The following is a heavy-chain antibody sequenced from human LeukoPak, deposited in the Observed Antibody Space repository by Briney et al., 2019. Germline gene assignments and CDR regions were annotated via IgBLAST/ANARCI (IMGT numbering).Heavy chain of an antibody. CDR1: GYAFTGYY. V-gene: IGHV1-2*06. D-gene: IGHD6-13*01. CDR2: ISPNSGGT. Sequence: ASVKVSCKASGYAFTGYYMHWVRQAPGQGLEWMGRISPNSGGTNYAQKFQGRVTMTRDTSISTAYMELSSLKSDDTAVYYCARAIAAAGDFWGQGTLVTVSS. CDR3: ARAIAAAGDF. J-gene: IGHJ4*02.